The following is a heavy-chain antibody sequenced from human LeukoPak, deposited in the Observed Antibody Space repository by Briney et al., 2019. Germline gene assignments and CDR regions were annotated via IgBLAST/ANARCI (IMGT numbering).Heavy chain of an antibody. CDR1: GGSFSGYY. V-gene: IGHV4-34*01. J-gene: IGHJ4*02. CDR3: AREGYYYDSSTDY. CDR2: INHSGST. Sequence: SETLSLTCAVYGGSFSGYYWSWIRQPPGKGLEWIGEINHSGSTNYNPSLKSRVTISVDTSKNQFSLKLSSVTAADTAVYYCAREGYYYDSSTDYWGQGTLVTVSS. D-gene: IGHD3-22*01.